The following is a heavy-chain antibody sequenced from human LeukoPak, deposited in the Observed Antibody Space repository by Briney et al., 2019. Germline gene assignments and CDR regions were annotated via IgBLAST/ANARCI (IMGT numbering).Heavy chain of an antibody. CDR1: GLTFSSYA. J-gene: IGHJ4*02. D-gene: IGHD1-26*01. CDR2: ISYDGSNK. V-gene: IGHV3-30*04. CDR3: ARDLGSGSYLFDY. Sequence: GGSLRLSCAASGLTFSSYAMHWVRQAPGKGLEWVAVISYDGSNKYYADSVKGRFTISRDNSKNTLYLQMNSLRAEDTAVYYCARDLGSGSYLFDYWGQGTLVTVSS.